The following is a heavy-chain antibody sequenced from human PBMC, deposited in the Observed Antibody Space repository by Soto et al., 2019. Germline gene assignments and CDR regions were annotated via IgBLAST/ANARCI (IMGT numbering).Heavy chain of an antibody. Sequence: PGGSLSLSCAASGFTFSSYGMSWVRQAPGKGLEWVSSISAGAGSTYYADSVKGRFTISRDNSKNTLFLQMTSLRAEDTAVYYCTKRQSGYNYGYSGELDYWGQGTLVTVSS. J-gene: IGHJ4*02. CDR2: ISAGAGST. D-gene: IGHD5-18*01. V-gene: IGHV3-23*01. CDR3: TKRQSGYNYGYSGELDY. CDR1: GFTFSSYG.